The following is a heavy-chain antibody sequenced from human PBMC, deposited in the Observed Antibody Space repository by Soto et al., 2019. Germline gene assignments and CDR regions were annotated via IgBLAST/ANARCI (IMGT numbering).Heavy chain of an antibody. CDR1: GGSFSGYY. J-gene: IGHJ6*02. V-gene: IGHV4-34*01. CDR3: AREWGPRITIFGVVGPPYPNGMDV. D-gene: IGHD3-3*01. Sequence: SETLSLTCAVYGGSFSGYYWSWIRQPPVKGLEWIGEINHSGSTNYNPSLKSRVTISVDTSKNQFSLKLSSVTAADTAVYYCAREWGPRITIFGVVGPPYPNGMDVWGQGTTVTVSS. CDR2: INHSGST.